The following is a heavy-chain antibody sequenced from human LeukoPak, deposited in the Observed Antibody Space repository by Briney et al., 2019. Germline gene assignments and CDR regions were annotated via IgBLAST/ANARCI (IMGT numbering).Heavy chain of an antibody. Sequence: PGGSLTLSCAASVFTFSNACMSCLRQAPGKGREGVGRIKRKSAGGTTDYADPVKGRFTISRDDSKNTLYLQMNSLKTEDTAVYYCTTDTGYDFWYYFDYWGQGTLVTVSS. D-gene: IGHD3-3*01. J-gene: IGHJ4*02. CDR2: IKRKSAGGTT. CDR1: VFTFSNAC. CDR3: TTDTGYDFWYYFDY. V-gene: IGHV3-15*01.